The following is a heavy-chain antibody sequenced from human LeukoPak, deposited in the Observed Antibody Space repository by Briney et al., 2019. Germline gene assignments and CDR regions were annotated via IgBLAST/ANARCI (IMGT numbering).Heavy chain of an antibody. J-gene: IGHJ4*02. CDR3: PKVHYYDSSGMRRFDH. Sequence: GGSPRLSCAASGFTFSSYAMSWVRQAPGKGVEWVSAISGGDRSTYYADSVKGRFTISRDSSKNTLYLEMNSLRADDTAVYYCPKVHYYDSSGMRRFDHWGQGTLVTVSS. CDR2: ISGGDRST. D-gene: IGHD3-22*01. V-gene: IGHV3-23*01. CDR1: GFTFSSYA.